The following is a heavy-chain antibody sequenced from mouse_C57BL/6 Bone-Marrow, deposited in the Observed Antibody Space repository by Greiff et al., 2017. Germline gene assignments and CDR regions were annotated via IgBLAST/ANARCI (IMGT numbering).Heavy chain of an antibody. CDR3: ARNYGNHGGFAY. J-gene: IGHJ3*01. V-gene: IGHV14-3*01. Sequence: EVKVVESVAELVRPGASVKLSCTASGFNIKNTYMHWVKQRPEQGLEWIGRIDPANGNTKYAPKFQGKATITADTSSNTAYLQLSSLTSEDTAIYYCARNYGNHGGFAYWGQGTLVTVSA. D-gene: IGHD2-1*01. CDR1: GFNIKNTY. CDR2: IDPANGNT.